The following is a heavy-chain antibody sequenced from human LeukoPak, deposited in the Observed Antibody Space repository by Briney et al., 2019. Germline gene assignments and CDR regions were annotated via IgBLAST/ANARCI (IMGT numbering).Heavy chain of an antibody. Sequence: SETLSLTCTVSGGSISSYYWSWIRQPPGKGLGWIGYIYTSGSTNYNPSLKSRATLSVDTSKNQFSLKLSSVTAADTAVYYCARHRVVPTYFDYWGQGTLVTVSS. CDR3: ARHRVVPTYFDY. V-gene: IGHV4-4*09. CDR1: GGSISSYY. CDR2: IYTSGST. J-gene: IGHJ4*02. D-gene: IGHD2-2*01.